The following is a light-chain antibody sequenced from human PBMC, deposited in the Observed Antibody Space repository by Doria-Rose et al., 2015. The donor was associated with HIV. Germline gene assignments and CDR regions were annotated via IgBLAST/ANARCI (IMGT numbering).Light chain of an antibody. Sequence: EIVLTQSPGTLSLSPGEGATLSCRASQSFSSTYLAWYQQKPGQAPSLLIYDGSTRATGIPDRFSASGSGTDITLTINRLEPEDFALYYCHQYGTSWTFGQGTKVEI. CDR1: QSFSSTY. V-gene: IGKV3-20*01. J-gene: IGKJ1*01. CDR2: DGS. CDR3: HQYGTSWT.